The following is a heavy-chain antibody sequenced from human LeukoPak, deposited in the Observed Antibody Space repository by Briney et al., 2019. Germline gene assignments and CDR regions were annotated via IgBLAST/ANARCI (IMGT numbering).Heavy chain of an antibody. CDR1: GYTFTGYY. J-gene: IGHJ4*02. Sequence: GASVKVSCKASGYTFTGYYMHWVRQATGQGLEWMGWMNPISGNTGYAQKFQGRVTITMDTSLSTAYMELSSLRSEDTAVYYCARTTTATTSGFDYWGQGTLVTVSS. CDR2: MNPISGNT. D-gene: IGHD1-1*01. V-gene: IGHV1-8*03. CDR3: ARTTTATTSGFDY.